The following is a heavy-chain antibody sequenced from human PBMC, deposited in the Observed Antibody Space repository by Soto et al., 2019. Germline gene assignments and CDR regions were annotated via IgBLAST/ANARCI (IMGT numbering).Heavy chain of an antibody. Sequence: SETLSLTCAVYGGSFSGYYWSWIRQPPGKGLEWIGEINHSGSTNYNPSLKSRVTISVDTSKNQFSLKLSSVTAADTAVYYCARRVTYYDFWSGYYRIFYYFDYWGQGTLVTVSS. CDR1: GGSFSGYY. J-gene: IGHJ4*02. CDR3: ARRVTYYDFWSGYYRIFYYFDY. V-gene: IGHV4-34*01. D-gene: IGHD3-3*01. CDR2: INHSGST.